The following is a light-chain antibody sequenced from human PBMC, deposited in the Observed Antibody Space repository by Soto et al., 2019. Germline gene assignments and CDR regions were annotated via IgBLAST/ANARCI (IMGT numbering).Light chain of an antibody. CDR1: QSVFYSSNNKNY. CDR2: WAS. V-gene: IGKV4-1*01. J-gene: IGKJ3*01. Sequence: DIVMTQSPDSLAVSLGERATINCKSSQSVFYSSNNKNYLAWYQQKPGQPPKLLIYWASTRESGVPDRFRGSRSGTDFTLTISSLQAEDVAVYYCQQYYSLPLTFGPGTKVEIK. CDR3: QQYYSLPLT.